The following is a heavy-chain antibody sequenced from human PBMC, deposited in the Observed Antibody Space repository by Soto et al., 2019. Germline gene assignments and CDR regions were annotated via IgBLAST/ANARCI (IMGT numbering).Heavy chain of an antibody. CDR2: IYYSGST. D-gene: IGHD3-10*01. V-gene: IGHV4-30-4*01. CDR1: GGSISSGDYY. Sequence: SETLSLTCTVSGGSISSGDYYWSWIRQPPGKGLEWIGYIYYSGSTYYNPSLKSRVTISLDTSKNQFSLKLSSVTAADTAVYYCARREINYYGSGSYYIEYFQHWGQGTLVTVSS. J-gene: IGHJ1*01. CDR3: ARREINYYGSGSYYIEYFQH.